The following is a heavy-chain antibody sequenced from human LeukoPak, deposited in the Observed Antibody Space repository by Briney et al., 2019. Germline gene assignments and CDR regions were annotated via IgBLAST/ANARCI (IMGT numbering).Heavy chain of an antibody. J-gene: IGHJ4*02. CDR2: ISYDGSNK. D-gene: IGHD6-13*01. Sequence: GRSLRLPCAASGFTFSSYAMHWVRQAPGKGLEWVAVISYDGSNKYYADSVKGRFTISRDNSKNTLYLQMNSLRAEDTAVYYCAREGSWYEFDYWGQGTLVTVSS. CDR3: AREGSWYEFDY. CDR1: GFTFSSYA. V-gene: IGHV3-30-3*01.